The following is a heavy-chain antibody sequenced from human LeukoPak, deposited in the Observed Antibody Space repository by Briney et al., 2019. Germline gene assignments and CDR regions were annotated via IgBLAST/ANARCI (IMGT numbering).Heavy chain of an antibody. V-gene: IGHV4-39*07. Sequence: KPSETLSLTCTVSGDSITSGSYYWGWIRQTPGKGLEWIGNIYSDGDTSFNPSLKSRITMSVDTSKNQFSLKLNSVTAADMAVYFCARDSGFWLYWGQGTLVSVSS. CDR2: IYSDGDT. J-gene: IGHJ4*02. D-gene: IGHD3-22*01. CDR1: GDSITSGSYY. CDR3: ARDSGFWLY.